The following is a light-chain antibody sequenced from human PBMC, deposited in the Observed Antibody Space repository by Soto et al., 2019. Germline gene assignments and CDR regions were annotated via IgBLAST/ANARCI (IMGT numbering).Light chain of an antibody. J-gene: IGKJ4*01. CDR1: DDITNY. CDR3: QPLSRYPST. Sequence: MQLNQSPSSLSASVGDRVTVTCRASDDITNYLAWYQQKAGKAPKLLIYDASTLYSGVPSRFSGSGSGTDFTLTISGLQPEDFATYYCQPLSRYPSTLGGGT. CDR2: DAS. V-gene: IGKV1-9*01.